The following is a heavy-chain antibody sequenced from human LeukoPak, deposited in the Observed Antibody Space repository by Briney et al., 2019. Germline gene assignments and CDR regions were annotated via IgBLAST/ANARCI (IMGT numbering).Heavy chain of an antibody. J-gene: IGHJ5*02. D-gene: IGHD6-19*01. CDR3: ARGLRDTSGWWGWFDP. Sequence: SETLSLTCTVSGGSISSYYWSWIRQPPGKGLEWIGYIYYSGSTNYKPSLKSRVTISVDTSKNQFSLKLTSVTAADTAVYYCARGLRDTSGWWGWFDPWGQGTLVTVSS. V-gene: IGHV4-59*12. CDR1: GGSISSYY. CDR2: IYYSGST.